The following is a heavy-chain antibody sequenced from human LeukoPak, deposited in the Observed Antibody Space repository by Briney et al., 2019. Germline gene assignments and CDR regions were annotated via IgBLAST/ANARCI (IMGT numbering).Heavy chain of an antibody. J-gene: IGHJ3*02. CDR1: ELTFSNAW. Sequence: GGSLRLSCITSELTFSNAWMSWVRQAPGKALEWVGRIKSRTYGETTDYPAPVKGRFTISRDDSKNTVYLQMNSLRAEDTAVYYCARLLFKAVAGYDAFDIWGQGTMVTVSS. CDR3: ARLLFKAVAGYDAFDI. V-gene: IGHV3-15*01. CDR2: IKSRTYGETT. D-gene: IGHD6-19*01.